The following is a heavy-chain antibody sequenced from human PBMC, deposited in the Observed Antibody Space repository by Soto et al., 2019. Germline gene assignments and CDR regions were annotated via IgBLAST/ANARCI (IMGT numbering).Heavy chain of an antibody. D-gene: IGHD2-15*01. J-gene: IGHJ6*02. V-gene: IGHV1-18*04. CDR1: GYTFISHG. CDR2: ISGKNGNT. Sequence: QVQLVQSGVEVKKPGASVKVSCKASGYTFISHGISWVRQAPGQRLEWMGWISGKNGNTNYAQKLQGRVTLSTDTSTRTAYMELRSLRSDATAVYYCARVSSSIVVVPDYGMDVWGQGTTVTVSS. CDR3: ARVSSSIVVVPDYGMDV.